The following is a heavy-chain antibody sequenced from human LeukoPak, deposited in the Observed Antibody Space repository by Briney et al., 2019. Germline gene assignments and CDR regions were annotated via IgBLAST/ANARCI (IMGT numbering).Heavy chain of an antibody. CDR3: ARDAVSTTTAGGIDY. D-gene: IGHD5/OR15-5a*01. CDR1: GYTFTNYG. Sequence: ASVKVSCTASGYTFTNYGISWVRQAPGQGLEWMGWISAYSGYTHYAQKIKGRVTVTTEAATSTAYMELRSLTSDDTAVYYGARDAVSTTTAGGIDYWGQGTLVTVSS. CDR2: ISAYSGYT. J-gene: IGHJ4*02. V-gene: IGHV1-18*01.